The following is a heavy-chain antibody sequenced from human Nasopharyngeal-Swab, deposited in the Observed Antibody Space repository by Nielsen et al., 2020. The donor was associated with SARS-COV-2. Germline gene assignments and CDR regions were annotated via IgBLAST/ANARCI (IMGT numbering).Heavy chain of an antibody. CDR3: ARAPGYSSGWYLDNAFDI. Sequence: GESLKISCVVSGFTFSDYYMSWIRQAPGKGLEWVSYISSSGGTIYYADSVKGRFTISRDNAKNSLYLQMNSLGAEDTAVYYCARAPGYSSGWYLDNAFDIWGQGTMVTVSS. J-gene: IGHJ3*02. CDR2: ISSSGGTI. CDR1: GFTFSDYY. V-gene: IGHV3-11*01. D-gene: IGHD6-19*01.